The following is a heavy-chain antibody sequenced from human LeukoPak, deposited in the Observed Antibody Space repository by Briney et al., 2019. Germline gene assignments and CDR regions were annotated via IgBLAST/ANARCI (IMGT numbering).Heavy chain of an antibody. V-gene: IGHV4-34*01. Sequence: SETLSLTCAVYGGSFSGYYWSWIRQPPGKGLEWIGEINHSGSTNYNPSLKSRVTISVDTSKNQFSLKLSSVTAADTAVYYCARDNSAAGYNWFDPWGQGTLVTVSS. CDR1: GGSFSGYY. J-gene: IGHJ5*02. D-gene: IGHD6-13*01. CDR2: INHSGST. CDR3: ARDNSAAGYNWFDP.